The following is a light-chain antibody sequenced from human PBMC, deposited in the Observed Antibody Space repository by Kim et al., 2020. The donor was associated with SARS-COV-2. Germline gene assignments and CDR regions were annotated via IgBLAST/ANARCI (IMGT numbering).Light chain of an antibody. Sequence: GQAITISCTGTTRDVGRYDYVSWFQQHPGRTPKVIIYDVTERPSGVSNRFSGSKSGNTASLTISGLQAEDEADYYCISFTTSDTWVFGGGTQLTVL. V-gene: IGLV2-14*03. CDR3: ISFTTSDTWV. CDR1: TRDVGRYDY. CDR2: DVT. J-gene: IGLJ3*02.